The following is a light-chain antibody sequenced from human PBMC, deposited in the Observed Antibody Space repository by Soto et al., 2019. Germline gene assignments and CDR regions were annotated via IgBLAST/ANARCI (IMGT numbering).Light chain of an antibody. Sequence: EIVLTQSPGTLSLSPGESATLSCGVSQSISTNYLAWYQQKPGQAPRLLIYAASSRLTGIPDRFSGSGSGTDFTLTISRLEPEDFAVYYCQQYGRTFGQGTRLEIK. V-gene: IGKV3-20*01. CDR1: QSISTNY. J-gene: IGKJ5*01. CDR3: QQYGRT. CDR2: AAS.